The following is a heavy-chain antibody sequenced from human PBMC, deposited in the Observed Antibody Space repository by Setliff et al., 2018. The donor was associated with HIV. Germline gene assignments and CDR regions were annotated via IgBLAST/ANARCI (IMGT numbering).Heavy chain of an antibody. CDR1: GGTFSSFA. CDR2: ISGYNGHT. CDR3: ARVGPFEFDSSGYAEF. Sequence: ASVKVSCKASGGTFSSFAMSWVRQAPGQGLEWVAWISGYNGHTNYAQRFQGRVTVTTDTSTSTAYMELRSLRSDDTAVYFCARVGPFEFDSSGYAEFWGQGTPVTVSS. J-gene: IGHJ4*02. V-gene: IGHV1-18*01. D-gene: IGHD3-22*01.